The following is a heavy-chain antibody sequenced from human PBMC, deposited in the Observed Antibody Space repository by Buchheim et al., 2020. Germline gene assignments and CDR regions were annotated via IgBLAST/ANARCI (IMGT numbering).Heavy chain of an antibody. V-gene: IGHV3-48*04. CDR3: ARDSEDSGSYRSSYYYYGMDV. CDR2: ISSSSSTI. CDR1: GFTFSSYS. D-gene: IGHD1-26*01. Sequence: EVQLVESGGGLVQPGGSLRLSCAASGFTFSSYSMNWVRQAPGQGLEWVSYISSSSSTIYYADSVKGRFTISRDNAKNSLYLQMNSLRAEDTAVYYCARDSEDSGSYRSSYYYYGMDVWGQGTT. J-gene: IGHJ6*02.